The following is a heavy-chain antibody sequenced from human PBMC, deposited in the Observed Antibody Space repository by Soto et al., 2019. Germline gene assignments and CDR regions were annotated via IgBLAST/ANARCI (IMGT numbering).Heavy chain of an antibody. CDR2: IYYTGNT. CDR1: GGSISPSY. J-gene: IGHJ4*02. D-gene: IGHD2-2*03. V-gene: IGHV4-59*01. CDR3: AAGLDHNKVGY. Sequence: QVRLQESGPGLMKPSETLSLTCTVSGGSISPSYWNWVRQPPGKRPEWIGCIYYTGNTHYNPSLKSRVTISRDTSKNQFSLELTSVTAADTAMYFCAAGLDHNKVGYWGQGTLVTVSS.